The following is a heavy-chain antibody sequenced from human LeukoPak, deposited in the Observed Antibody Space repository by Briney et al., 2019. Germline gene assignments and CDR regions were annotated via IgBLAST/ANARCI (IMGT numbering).Heavy chain of an antibody. CDR3: ARDSRPLGYCSSTSCPENAFDI. J-gene: IGHJ3*02. CDR1: GFTFSSYG. Sequence: PGGSLRLSCAASGFTFSSYGMHWVRQAPGKGLEWVAVIWYDGSNKYYADSVKGRFTISRDNSKNTLYLQMNSLRAEDTAVYYCARDSRPLGYCSSTSCPENAFDIWGQGTMVTVSS. V-gene: IGHV3-33*01. D-gene: IGHD2-2*01. CDR2: IWYDGSNK.